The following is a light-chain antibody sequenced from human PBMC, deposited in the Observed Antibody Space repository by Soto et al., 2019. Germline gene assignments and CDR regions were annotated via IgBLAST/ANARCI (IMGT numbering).Light chain of an antibody. V-gene: IGKV2D-30*01. Sequence: EVVMTQSPLSLPVTLGQPASISCTSSQSLVNSDGNTYLNWFHKRPGQSPRGLIYRVCKWDFGVPDRISGSWSGTNFTLKISRVEAEDVGVYYCMQGSPWPRTFGQGTKVEIK. J-gene: IGKJ1*01. CDR3: MQGSPWPRT. CDR2: RVC. CDR1: QSLVNSDGNTY.